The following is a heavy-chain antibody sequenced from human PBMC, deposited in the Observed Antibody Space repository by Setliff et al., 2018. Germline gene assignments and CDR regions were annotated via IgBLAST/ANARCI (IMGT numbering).Heavy chain of an antibody. CDR2: VNPNSGHT. CDR3: ARGSRSGGKGGYNWFDP. V-gene: IGHV1-8*03. J-gene: IGHJ5*02. CDR1: GYTFTSYD. Sequence: ASVKVSCKASGYTFTSYDINWVRQATGQGLEWMGWVNPNSGHTGYAQKFQGRVTITRNTSISTTYMELSSLRSEDTAVYYCARGSRSGGKGGYNWFDPWGQGTLVTVSS. D-gene: IGHD2-15*01.